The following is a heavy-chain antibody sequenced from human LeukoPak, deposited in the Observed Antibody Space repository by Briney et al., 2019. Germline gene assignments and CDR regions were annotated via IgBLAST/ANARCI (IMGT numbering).Heavy chain of an antibody. J-gene: IGHJ4*02. CDR1: GYTFTGYY. D-gene: IGHD3-10*01. CDR2: INPNSGGT. CDR3: ARDRRFGELGDY. Sequence: ASVKVSCKASGYTFTGYYMHWVRQAPGQGLEWMGWINPNSGGTNYAQKFQGRVAMTRDTSISTAYMELSRLRSDDTAVYYCARDRRFGELGDYWGQGTLVTVSS. V-gene: IGHV1-2*02.